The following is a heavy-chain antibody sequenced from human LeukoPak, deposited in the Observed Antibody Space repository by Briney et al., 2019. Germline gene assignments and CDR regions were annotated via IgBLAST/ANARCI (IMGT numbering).Heavy chain of an antibody. D-gene: IGHD6-13*01. J-gene: IGHJ4*02. CDR1: GFTFSSYD. V-gene: IGHV3-48*03. CDR2: ISSSGSTV. Sequence: GGSLRLSCAASGFTFSSYDMNWVRQAPGKGLEWISYISSSGSTVYYADSVKGRFTISRENAKNSLYLQMNSLRAEDTAVYYCARDGRSTWYGVGYFDYWGQGTLVTVSS. CDR3: ARDGRSTWYGVGYFDY.